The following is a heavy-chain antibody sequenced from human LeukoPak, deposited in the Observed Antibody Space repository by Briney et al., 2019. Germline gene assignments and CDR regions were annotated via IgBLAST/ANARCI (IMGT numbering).Heavy chain of an antibody. CDR3: ARDRKGSGSYQYYFDY. Sequence: PGGSLRLSCAASGFTFSSYSMNWVRQAPGKGLEWVSYISSSSSTIYYADSVKGRFTISRDNAKNSLYLQMNSLRAEDTAVYYCARDRKGSGSYQYYFDYWGQGTLVTVSS. CDR1: GFTFSSYS. V-gene: IGHV3-48*04. CDR2: ISSSSSTI. D-gene: IGHD3-10*01. J-gene: IGHJ4*02.